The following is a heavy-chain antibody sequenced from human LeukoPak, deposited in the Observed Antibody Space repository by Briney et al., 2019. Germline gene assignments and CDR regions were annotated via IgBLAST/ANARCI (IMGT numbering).Heavy chain of an antibody. J-gene: IGHJ4*02. Sequence: PGGSLRLSCAASGFTFSSYGMSWVRQAPGKGLEWVSALSGSGGRTYYADSVKGRFTISRDNSKNTLYLQMNSLRAEDTAVYYCAKAPDLWFGELLHQGVDYWGQGTLVTVSS. CDR2: LSGSGGRT. D-gene: IGHD3-10*01. V-gene: IGHV3-23*01. CDR3: AKAPDLWFGELLHQGVDY. CDR1: GFTFSSYG.